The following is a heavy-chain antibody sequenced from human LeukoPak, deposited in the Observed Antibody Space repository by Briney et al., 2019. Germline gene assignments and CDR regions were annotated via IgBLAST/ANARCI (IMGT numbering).Heavy chain of an antibody. V-gene: IGHV3-66*03. CDR2: IYNSGSA. J-gene: IGHJ4*02. CDR3: ARDVPGISGSYYYFDY. Sequence: GGSLRLSCAVSGFTVISNYMSWVRQAPGKGLEWVSVIYNSGSAYYADSVKGRFTISRDSSKNTLYLQMNSLRAEDTAVYYCARDVPGISGSYYYFDYWGQGTLVTVSS. D-gene: IGHD3-10*01. CDR1: GFTVISNY.